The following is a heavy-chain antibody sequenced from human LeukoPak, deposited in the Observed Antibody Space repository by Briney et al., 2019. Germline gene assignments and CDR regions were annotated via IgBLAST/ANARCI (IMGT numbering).Heavy chain of an antibody. CDR1: GGTFSSYA. D-gene: IGHD2-15*01. Sequence: GASVKVSCKASGGTFSSYAISWVRQAPGQGLEWMGGIIPIFGTANYAQKFQGRVTITADESTSTAYMELSSLRSEDTAVYYCASLYCSGGSCYYYGMDVWGQGTTVTVSS. CDR2: IIPIFGTA. V-gene: IGHV1-69*13. J-gene: IGHJ6*02. CDR3: ASLYCSGGSCYYYGMDV.